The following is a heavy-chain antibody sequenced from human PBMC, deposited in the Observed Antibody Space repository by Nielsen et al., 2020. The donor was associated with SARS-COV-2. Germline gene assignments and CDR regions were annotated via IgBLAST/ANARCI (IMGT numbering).Heavy chain of an antibody. Sequence: GESLKISCAASGFTFSSYAMSWVRQAPGKGLEWVSVIYSGGSSTYYADSVKGRFTISRDNSKNTLYLQMNSLRAEDTAVYYCARDYGDYWFDYWGQGTLVTVSS. CDR2: IYSGGSST. CDR1: GFTFSSYA. V-gene: IGHV3-23*03. CDR3: ARDYGDYWFDY. J-gene: IGHJ4*02. D-gene: IGHD4-17*01.